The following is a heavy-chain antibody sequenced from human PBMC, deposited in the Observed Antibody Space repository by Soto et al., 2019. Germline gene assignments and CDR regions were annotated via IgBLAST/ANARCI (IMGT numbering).Heavy chain of an antibody. CDR3: ARVSTGGSGSYLVIVLDV. J-gene: IGHJ6*02. D-gene: IGHD3-10*01. Sequence: SETLSLTCAVSGGSVSSTNWWSWIRQPPGKGLEWIGYIYYSGSTNYNPYLKSRVTISVDTSKNQFSLKLNSVTAADTAVYYCARVSTGGSGSYLVIVLDVWGQGTTVTVSS. CDR2: IYYSGST. V-gene: IGHV4-61*01. CDR1: GGSVSSTNW.